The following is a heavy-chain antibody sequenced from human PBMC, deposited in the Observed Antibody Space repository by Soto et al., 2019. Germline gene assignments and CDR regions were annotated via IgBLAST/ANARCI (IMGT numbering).Heavy chain of an antibody. CDR1: GGSFSGYY. CDR3: ARSVRSWYTLMYYFDY. D-gene: IGHD6-13*01. CDR2: INHSGST. Sequence: ETLSLTCAAYGGSFSGYYWSWIRQPPGKGLEWIGEINHSGSTNYNPSLKSRVTISVDTSKNQFSLKLSSVTAADTAVYYCARSVRSWYTLMYYFDYWGQGTLVTVSS. J-gene: IGHJ4*02. V-gene: IGHV4-34*01.